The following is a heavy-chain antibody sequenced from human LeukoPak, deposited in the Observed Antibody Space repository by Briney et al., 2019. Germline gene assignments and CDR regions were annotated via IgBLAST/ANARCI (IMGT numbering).Heavy chain of an antibody. D-gene: IGHD1-26*01. J-gene: IGHJ3*02. Sequence: GGSLRLSCAASGFTFSSYSMNWVRQAPGKGLEWVSSISSSSSYIYYADSVKGRFTISRDNAKNSLYLQMNSLRAEDTAVYYCARGHSGSYQRTNAFDIWGRGTLVTVSS. CDR3: ARGHSGSYQRTNAFDI. CDR2: ISSSSSYI. CDR1: GFTFSSYS. V-gene: IGHV3-21*01.